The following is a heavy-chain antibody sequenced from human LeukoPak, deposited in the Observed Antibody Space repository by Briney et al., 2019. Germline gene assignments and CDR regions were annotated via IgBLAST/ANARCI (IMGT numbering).Heavy chain of an antibody. Sequence: ASVKVSCKASGYTFNGYYMHWVRQAPGQGLEWMGWINPNSGATNYAQKFQGRVTMTRDTSISTAYMELSSLRSEDTAVYYCARGTPESVLLWFGETQTLFDYWGQGTLVTVSS. CDR1: GYTFNGYY. D-gene: IGHD3-10*01. CDR2: INPNSGAT. V-gene: IGHV1-2*02. CDR3: ARGTPESVLLWFGETQTLFDY. J-gene: IGHJ4*02.